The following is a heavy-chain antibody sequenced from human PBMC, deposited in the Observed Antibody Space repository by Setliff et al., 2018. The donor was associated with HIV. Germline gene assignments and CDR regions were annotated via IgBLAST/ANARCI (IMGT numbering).Heavy chain of an antibody. D-gene: IGHD1-1*01. CDR3: ARERVESSYYYYGMDV. CDR2: INHSGST. V-gene: IGHV4-34*01. J-gene: IGHJ6*02. Sequence: PSETLSLTCAVYGGSFSGYYWSWIRQPPGKGLEWIGEINHSGSTNYNPSLKSRVTISKDMSKNQFSLRLTSATVADTAIYFCARERVESSYYYYGMDVWGQGTTVTVSS. CDR1: GGSFSGYY.